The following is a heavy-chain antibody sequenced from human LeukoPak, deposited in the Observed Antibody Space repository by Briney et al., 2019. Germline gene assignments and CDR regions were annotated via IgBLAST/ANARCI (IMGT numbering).Heavy chain of an antibody. CDR2: IHYSGST. CDR3: ARQKASGVGASRYWYFDL. J-gene: IGHJ2*01. D-gene: IGHD1-26*01. Sequence: SETLSLTCTVSGGSINIYYWSWIRQPPGKGLEWIGYIHYSGSTNYNPSLKSRVTISVDTSKNQFSLKLSSLTAADTAVYFCARQKASGVGASRYWYFDLWGRGTLVSVSS. CDR1: GGSINIYY. V-gene: IGHV4-59*08.